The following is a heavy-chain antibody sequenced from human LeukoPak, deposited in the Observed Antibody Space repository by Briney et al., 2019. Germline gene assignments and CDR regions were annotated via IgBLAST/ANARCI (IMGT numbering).Heavy chain of an antibody. CDR3: ARESRDIVVVPAARNYYYYMDV. V-gene: IGHV3-11*04. CDR2: ISSSGSTI. J-gene: IGHJ6*03. Sequence: GGSLRLSCAASGFTFSDYYMSWIRQAPGKGLEWVSYISSSGSTIYYADSVKGRFTISRDNAKNSLYLQMNSLRAGDTAVYYCARESRDIVVVPAARNYYYYMDVWGKGTTVTVSS. CDR1: GFTFSDYY. D-gene: IGHD2-2*01.